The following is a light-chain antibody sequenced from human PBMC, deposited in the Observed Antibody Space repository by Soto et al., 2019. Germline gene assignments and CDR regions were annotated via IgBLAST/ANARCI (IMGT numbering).Light chain of an antibody. J-gene: IGLJ7*01. CDR1: MLTKNY. V-gene: IGLV3-27*01. CDR2: KDS. CDR3: YSTTDNSRV. Sequence: SYELTQPSSVSVSPGQTARITCSGDMLTKNYARWFQQKPGQAPLLLIYKDSERPSGIPERFSGSSSGTTVTLTISGAQVEDEAEYYCYSTTDNSRVFGGGTQLTVL.